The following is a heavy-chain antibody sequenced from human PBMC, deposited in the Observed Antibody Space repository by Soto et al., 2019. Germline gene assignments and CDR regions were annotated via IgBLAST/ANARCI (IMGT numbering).Heavy chain of an antibody. CDR3: VRATPAAGTLY. J-gene: IGHJ4*01. CDR1: GGCISSYY. Sequence: SETLSLTCTVSGGCISSYYWSWIRQPTGKGLEWIGYIYYSGSTNYNPSLKSRVTISVDTSKNQFSLKLSSVTAADTAVYYCVRATPAAGTLYWGPGPFVSV. V-gene: IGHV4-59*08. CDR2: IYYSGST. D-gene: IGHD6-13*01.